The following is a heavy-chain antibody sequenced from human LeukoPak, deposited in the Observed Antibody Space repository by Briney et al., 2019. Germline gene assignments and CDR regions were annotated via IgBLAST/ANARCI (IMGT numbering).Heavy chain of an antibody. D-gene: IGHD3-22*01. Sequence: GGSLRLSCAASGFTFSSYAMSWVRQAPGKGLEWVSAISGSGGSTYYADSVKGRFTISRDNSKNTLYLQMNSLRAEDTAVYYCARASGDSYYYDSSGYSDYWGQGTLVTVSS. CDR1: GFTFSSYA. CDR3: ARASGDSYYYDSSGYSDY. CDR2: ISGSGGST. J-gene: IGHJ4*02. V-gene: IGHV3-23*01.